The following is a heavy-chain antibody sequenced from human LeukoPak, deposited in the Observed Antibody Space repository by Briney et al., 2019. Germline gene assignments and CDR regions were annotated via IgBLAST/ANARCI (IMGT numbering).Heavy chain of an antibody. V-gene: IGHV5-10-1*01. CDR2: IAPTDSYT. CDR1: GYSFTSYW. Sequence: GESLKISCQGSGYSFTSYWITWVRQMPGKGLEWMGMIAPTDSYTNYSPSFQGHATISVDKSISTAYLQWSSLKASDTAMYFCASGSGTYSPDYWGQGTLVTVSS. CDR3: ASGSGTYSPDY. J-gene: IGHJ4*02. D-gene: IGHD3-10*01.